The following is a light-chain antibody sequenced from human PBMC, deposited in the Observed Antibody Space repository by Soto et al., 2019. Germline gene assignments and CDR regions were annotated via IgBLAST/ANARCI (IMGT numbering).Light chain of an antibody. CDR2: SNN. CDR3: AAWDDSLNGRE. J-gene: IGLJ2*01. V-gene: IGLV1-44*01. CDR1: SSNIGSNT. Sequence: QSVLTQPPSASGTPGQRVTISCSGSSSNIGSNTVNWYQQLQGTAPKLLIYSNNQRPSGVPDRFSGSKAGTSASLAISVLQSDDEADYYCAAWDDSLNGREFGGGTKLTVL.